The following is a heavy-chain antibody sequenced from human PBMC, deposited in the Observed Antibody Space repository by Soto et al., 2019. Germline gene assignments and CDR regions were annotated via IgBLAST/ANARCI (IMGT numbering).Heavy chain of an antibody. CDR1: GFTFINYW. J-gene: IGHJ4*02. Sequence: PGGSLRLSCAASGFTFINYWMKWVRQAPGKGLEWVANINQDGSEKSYVDSVKGRFTISRDNAKNSLYLQMNSLRAEDTAVYYCARGISSPGVDFWGQGTLVTVSS. D-gene: IGHD1-1*01. CDR2: INQDGSEK. CDR3: ARGISSPGVDF. V-gene: IGHV3-7*03.